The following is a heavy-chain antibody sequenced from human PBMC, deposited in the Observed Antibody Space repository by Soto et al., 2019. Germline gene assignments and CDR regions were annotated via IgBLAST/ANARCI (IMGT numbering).Heavy chain of an antibody. CDR2: IRSKANSYAT. CDR1: GFTFSGSA. J-gene: IGHJ3*02. D-gene: IGHD3-22*01. Sequence: EVQLVESGGGLVQPGGSLKLSCAASGFTFSGSAMHWVRQASGKGLEWVGRIRSKANSYATAYAASVQGRFTISRDDSKNTAYLQMNSLNTEDTAVYYCTRRADTSYSDSSGFDAFDIWGQGTMVTVSS. V-gene: IGHV3-73*01. CDR3: TRRADTSYSDSSGFDAFDI.